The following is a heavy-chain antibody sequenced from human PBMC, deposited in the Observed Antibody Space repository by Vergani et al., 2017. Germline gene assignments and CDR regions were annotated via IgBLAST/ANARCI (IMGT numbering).Heavy chain of an antibody. CDR1: GFTFDDYA. J-gene: IGHJ6*02. D-gene: IGHD2-15*01. CDR2: ISWDGGST. CDR3: AKDMRGCSGGSCYSYSYGMDV. V-gene: IGHV3-43D*03. Sequence: EVQLVESGGVVVQPGGSLRLSCAASGFTFDDYAMHWVRQAPGKGLEWVSLISWDGGSTYYADSVKGRFTISRDNSKNSLYLQMNSLRAEDTALYYCAKDMRGCSGGSCYSYSYGMDVWGQGTTVTVSS.